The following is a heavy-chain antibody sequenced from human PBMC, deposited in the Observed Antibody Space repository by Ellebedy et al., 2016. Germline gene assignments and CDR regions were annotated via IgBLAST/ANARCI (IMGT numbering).Heavy chain of an antibody. CDR3: ARTVLAALFYGMDV. V-gene: IGHV4-30-2*01. Sequence: SETLSLTCAVSGGSISSGGYSWSWIRQPPGKGLEWIGYIYHSGSTYYNPSLKSRVTISVDRSKNQFSLKLSSVTAADTAVYYCARTVLAALFYGMDVWGQGTTVTVSS. D-gene: IGHD6-6*01. CDR1: GGSISSGGYS. CDR2: IYHSGST. J-gene: IGHJ6*02.